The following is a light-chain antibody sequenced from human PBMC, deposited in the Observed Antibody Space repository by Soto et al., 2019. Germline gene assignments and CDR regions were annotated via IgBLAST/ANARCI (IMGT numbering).Light chain of an antibody. J-gene: IGKJ5*01. V-gene: IGKV3-11*01. CDR2: ETS. CDR1: QSVSSY. Sequence: EVVLTQSPATLSLSPRERATLSCRASQSVSSYLAWYQQKPAQAPRLLXYETSNRANGVPARFSGSGSGTDFTLTISSLEPEACAIYDGQQRQYWPPITFGPGTRLEI. CDR3: QQRQYWPPIT.